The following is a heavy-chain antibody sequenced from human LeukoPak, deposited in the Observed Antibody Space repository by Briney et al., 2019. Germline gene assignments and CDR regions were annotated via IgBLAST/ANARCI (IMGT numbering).Heavy chain of an antibody. J-gene: IGHJ4*02. CDR1: GYTLTELS. CDR2: ISYDGSNK. Sequence: SCKVSGYTLTELSMHWVRQAPGKGLEWVAVISYDGSNKYYADSVKGRFTISRDNSKNTLYLQMNSLRAEDTAVYYCARDVGEWQPLLYGTFDYWGQGTLVTVSS. V-gene: IGHV3-30*14. D-gene: IGHD2-2*02. CDR3: ARDVGEWQPLLYGTFDY.